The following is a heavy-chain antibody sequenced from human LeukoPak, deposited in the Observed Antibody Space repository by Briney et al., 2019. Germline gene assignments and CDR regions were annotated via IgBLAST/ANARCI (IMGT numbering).Heavy chain of an antibody. V-gene: IGHV5-51*01. D-gene: IGHD5-12*01. CDR3: ARAVVATIRTTRYYYMDV. CDR2: IYPGDSDT. CDR1: GYSFTSYW. Sequence: GESLKISCKGSGYSFTSYWIGWVRQMPGKGLEWMGIIYPGDSDTRYSPSFQGQVTISADKSISTAYLQWSSLKASDTAMYYCARAVVATIRTTRYYYMDVWGKGTTVTISS. J-gene: IGHJ6*03.